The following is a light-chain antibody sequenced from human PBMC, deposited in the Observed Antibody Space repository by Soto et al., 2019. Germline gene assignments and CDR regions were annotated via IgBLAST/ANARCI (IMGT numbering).Light chain of an antibody. CDR3: CSFTSSSPYV. V-gene: IGLV2-14*01. Sequence: QSALTQPASVSGSPGQSITISCTGTSSDIGDYNYVSWYQQHPGKAPKLMIYEVSNRPSGVSNRFSGSKSGNTASLTISGLQAGDEADYYCCSFTSSSPYVFGPGTKLT. J-gene: IGLJ1*01. CDR2: EVS. CDR1: SSDIGDYNY.